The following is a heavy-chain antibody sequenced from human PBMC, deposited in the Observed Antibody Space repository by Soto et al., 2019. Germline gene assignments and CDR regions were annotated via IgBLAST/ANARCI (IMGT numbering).Heavy chain of an antibody. CDR3: ARDTSSTSLRAEYFQF. J-gene: IGHJ1*01. CDR1: GFSISSGTYY. V-gene: IGHV4-39*02. CDR2: VHHSVTT. Sequence: WETLSLTCTVSGFSISSGTYYWNLIRQQPGKGLEWIGSVHHSVTTYYNPSLKGRVTISMDTSRNQFSLRLTSVTAADTAVYYCARDTSSTSLRAEYFQFWGQGTQVTVSS. D-gene: IGHD6-13*01.